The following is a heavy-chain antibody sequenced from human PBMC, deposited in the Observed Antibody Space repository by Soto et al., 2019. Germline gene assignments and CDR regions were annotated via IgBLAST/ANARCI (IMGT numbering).Heavy chain of an antibody. J-gene: IGHJ5*02. CDR2: MNTNTNTT. Sequence: SVKDSWQASGYTFTNNDINWVRQAPVQGLEWIGWMNTNTNTTDSAEVFEGRVSLTWDTSISTAYMQLNSLKIDDTAVYYCAREVVETSSLWLDPWGQGTLVTVSS. D-gene: IGHD6-6*01. V-gene: IGHV1-8*01. CDR3: AREVVETSSLWLDP. CDR1: GYTFTNND.